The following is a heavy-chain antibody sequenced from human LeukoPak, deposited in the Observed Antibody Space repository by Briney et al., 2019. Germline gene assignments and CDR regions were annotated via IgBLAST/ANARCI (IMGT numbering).Heavy chain of an antibody. Sequence: ASVKVSCKASGYTFTDYNMHWVRQAPGQGLEWMGWINPNSGDTNYAQKFQGRVTMTRDTSITTAYMELSRLRFDDAAVYYCARGRSWVLWELPGSWGQGTLVTVSS. J-gene: IGHJ5*02. D-gene: IGHD1-26*01. CDR3: ARGRSWVLWELPGS. V-gene: IGHV1-2*02. CDR1: GYTFTDYN. CDR2: INPNSGDT.